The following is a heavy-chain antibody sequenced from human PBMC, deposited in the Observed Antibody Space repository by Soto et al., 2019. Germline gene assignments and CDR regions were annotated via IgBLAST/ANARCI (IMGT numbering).Heavy chain of an antibody. D-gene: IGHD6-13*01. CDR1: GFTFSSYG. V-gene: IGHV3-33*01. J-gene: IGHJ4*02. CDR3: ARDRIAAAGSLNY. CDR2: IWYDGSNK. Sequence: QVQLVESGGGVVQPGRSLRLSCAASGFTFSSYGMHWVRQAPGKGLEWVAVIWYDGSNKYYADSVKGRFTISRDNSKNTLCLQMNSLRAEDTAVYYCARDRIAAAGSLNYWGQGTLVTVSS.